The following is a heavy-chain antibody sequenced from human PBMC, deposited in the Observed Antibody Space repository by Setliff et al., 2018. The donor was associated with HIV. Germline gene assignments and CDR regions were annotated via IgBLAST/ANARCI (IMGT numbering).Heavy chain of an antibody. CDR1: GGSISNSNYF. Sequence: LSETLSLTCTVSGGSISNSNYFWDWIRQPPGKGLEWIGSAGSADYGGNAYYNPSLKSRVTISVETSKNQFSLKLTSVTAADTAVYYCARSYCGGGLCFRGLDLWGQGTTVTVSS. CDR2: AGSADYGGNA. CDR3: ARSYCGGGLCFRGLDL. V-gene: IGHV4-39*07. D-gene: IGHD2-21*01. J-gene: IGHJ6*02.